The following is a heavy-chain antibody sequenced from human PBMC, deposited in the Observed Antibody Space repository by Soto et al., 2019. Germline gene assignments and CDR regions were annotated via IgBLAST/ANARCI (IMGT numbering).Heavy chain of an antibody. V-gene: IGHV4-59*01. D-gene: IGHD6-19*01. CDR1: GGSISGSY. CDR3: ARSVAVPGAHIDY. Sequence: SETLSLTCSVSGGSISGSYWSWIRRSPGKGLEWLGYVYYTGSTNYSPSLRSRVSISVDTSKNEFSLRLSSVTAADTAVYFCARSVAVPGAHIDYWGQGTQVTVSS. J-gene: IGHJ4*02. CDR2: VYYTGST.